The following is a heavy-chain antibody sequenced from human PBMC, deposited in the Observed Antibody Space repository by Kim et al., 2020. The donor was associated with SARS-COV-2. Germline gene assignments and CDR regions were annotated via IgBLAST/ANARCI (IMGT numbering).Heavy chain of an antibody. D-gene: IGHD3-22*01. Sequence: SETLSLTCTVSGGSISSSSYYWGWIRQPPGKGLEWIGSIYYSGSTYYNPSLKSRVTISVDTSKNQFSLKLSSVTAADTAVYYCARHPSLRGGYYPDSLDYWGQGTLVTVSS. J-gene: IGHJ4*02. CDR1: GGSISSSSYY. CDR3: ARHPSLRGGYYPDSLDY. V-gene: IGHV4-39*01. CDR2: IYYSGST.